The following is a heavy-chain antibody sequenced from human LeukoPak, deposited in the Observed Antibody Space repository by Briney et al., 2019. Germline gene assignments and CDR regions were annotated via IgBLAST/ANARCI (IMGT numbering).Heavy chain of an antibody. Sequence: GGSLRLSCAASGFTFSDYQMNWIRQAPGKGLEWVSYISSSGGTISYADSVKGRFTISRDNAKNSLYLQMNSLRAEDTAVYYCARDEYYYGSGADSWGQGTMVTVSS. CDR2: ISSSGGTI. CDR1: GFTFSDYQ. V-gene: IGHV3-11*01. J-gene: IGHJ3*02. CDR3: ARDEYYYGSGADS. D-gene: IGHD3-10*01.